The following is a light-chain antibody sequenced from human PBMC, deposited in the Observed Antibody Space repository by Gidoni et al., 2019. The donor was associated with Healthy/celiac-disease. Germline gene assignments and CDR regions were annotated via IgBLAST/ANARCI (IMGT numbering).Light chain of an antibody. CDR3: SSYTSRSTYVV. Sequence: QSALPQPASVSGSPGPSITISCTGTSSDVGGYTYVSWYQQHPGKAPKVMIYDVSNRPSGVSNRFSGSKSGNTASLTISGLQAEDEADYYCSSYTSRSTYVVFGGGTKLTVL. V-gene: IGLV2-14*03. CDR2: DVS. J-gene: IGLJ2*01. CDR1: SSDVGGYTY.